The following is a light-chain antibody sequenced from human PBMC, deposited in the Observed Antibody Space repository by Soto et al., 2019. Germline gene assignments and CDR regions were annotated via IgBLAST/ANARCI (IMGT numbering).Light chain of an antibody. J-gene: IGKJ2*01. CDR3: QQLNTYQYT. Sequence: IQLTQSPSSLSASVGDRVTITCRASQDINKFLAWFQQKPGKAPNLLIFSASTLQSAVPSRFSGGGSGTDFTLTINSLQPEDFETYYCQQLNTYQYTFGQGTKVDIK. V-gene: IGKV1-9*01. CDR1: QDINKF. CDR2: SAS.